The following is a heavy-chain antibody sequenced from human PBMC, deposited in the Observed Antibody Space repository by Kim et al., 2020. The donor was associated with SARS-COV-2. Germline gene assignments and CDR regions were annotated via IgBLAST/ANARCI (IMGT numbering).Heavy chain of an antibody. CDR1: GYTFTSYD. D-gene: IGHD3-16*01. Sequence: ASVKVSCKASGYTFTSYDINWVRQATGQGLEWMGWMNPNSGNTGYAQKFQGRVTMTRNTSISTAYMELSSLRSEDTAVYYCARGRRYAYYYYYMDVWGKGTTVTVSS. J-gene: IGHJ6*03. CDR3: ARGRRYAYYYYYMDV. CDR2: MNPNSGNT. V-gene: IGHV1-8*01.